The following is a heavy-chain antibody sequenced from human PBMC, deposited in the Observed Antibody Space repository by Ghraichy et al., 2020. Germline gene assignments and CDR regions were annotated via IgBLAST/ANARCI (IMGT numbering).Heavy chain of an antibody. D-gene: IGHD2-2*01. CDR3: ARGCIYSTTCYILDV. Sequence: ASVKVSCKASGYSFSSYAMHWVRQAPGQRLEWMGWINGGNDNTRYLQKLQGRVTFSRDTSASTVYMELSSLRFEDTAVYYCARGCIYSTTCYILDVWGQGTTVTVSS. CDR1: GYSFSSYA. V-gene: IGHV1-3*01. CDR2: INGGNDNT. J-gene: IGHJ6*02.